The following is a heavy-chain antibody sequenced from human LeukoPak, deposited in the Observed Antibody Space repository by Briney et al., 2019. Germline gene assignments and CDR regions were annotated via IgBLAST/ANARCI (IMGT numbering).Heavy chain of an antibody. J-gene: IGHJ4*02. CDR3: ARVSRIQLSGFDY. CDR1: GYTFTSYY. CDR2: INPSGGST. V-gene: IGHV1-46*01. Sequence: ASVKVSCKASGYTFTSYYMHWVRQAPGQGREWMGIINPSGGSTSYAQKFQGRVTMTRDMSTSTVYMELSSLRSEDTAVYYCARVSRIQLSGFDYWGQGTLVTVSS. D-gene: IGHD5-18*01.